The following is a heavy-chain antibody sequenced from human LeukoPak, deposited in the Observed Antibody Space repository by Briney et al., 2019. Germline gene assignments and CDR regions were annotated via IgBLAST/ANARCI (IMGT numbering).Heavy chain of an antibody. D-gene: IGHD3-10*01. CDR1: GGSFSGYY. J-gene: IGHJ4*02. CDR2: INHSGTT. V-gene: IGHV4-34*01. Sequence: SETLSLTCAVYGGSFSGYYWSWIRQPPGKGLEWIGEINHSGTTNYSPSLKSRVTILVDTSKNQFSLKLTSVTAADTAMYYCARRSSRYHGSRAYRKYYFDYWGQGTPVTVSS. CDR3: ARRSSRYHGSRAYRKYYFDY.